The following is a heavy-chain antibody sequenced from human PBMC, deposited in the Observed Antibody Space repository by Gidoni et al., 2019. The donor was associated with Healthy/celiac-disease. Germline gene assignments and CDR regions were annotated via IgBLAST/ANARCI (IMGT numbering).Heavy chain of an antibody. Sequence: EVKLVQSGAEVNKPGESLMHPCKGLGYSFTSYWIRWVRQMPGKGLEWMGRIDPSDSYTNYSPSFQGHVTISADKSISTAYLQWSSRKASDTAMYYCARFGVMVRGVTNWFDPWGQGTLVTVSS. CDR3: ARFGVMVRGVTNWFDP. V-gene: IGHV5-10-1*03. D-gene: IGHD3-10*01. CDR1: GYSFTSYW. J-gene: IGHJ5*02. CDR2: IDPSDSYT.